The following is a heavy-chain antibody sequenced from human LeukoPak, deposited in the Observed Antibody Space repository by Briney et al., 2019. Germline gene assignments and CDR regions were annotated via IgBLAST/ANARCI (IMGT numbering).Heavy chain of an antibody. CDR2: IYPGDSDS. Sequence: GESLKISCKGSGNSFTSHWIAWVRQMPGKGLEWMGIIYPGDSDSRYSPSFQGQVTISADKSIGTTYLQWTSLKASDTAMYYCARTDYYGSGNFDYWGQGTLVTVSS. J-gene: IGHJ4*02. V-gene: IGHV5-51*01. D-gene: IGHD3-10*01. CDR1: GNSFTSHW. CDR3: ARTDYYGSGNFDY.